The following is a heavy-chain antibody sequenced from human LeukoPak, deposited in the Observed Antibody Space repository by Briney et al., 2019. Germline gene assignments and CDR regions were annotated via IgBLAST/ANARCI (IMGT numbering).Heavy chain of an antibody. Sequence: GGSLRLSCAASGFTFSSYAMSWVRQAPGKRLECVSAISASGDSTYSADSVKGRFTISRDNSKNTLYLQMNSLRAQDTAVDYCAKRGTSGGVDYWGQGTLVTVSS. CDR1: GFTFSSYA. D-gene: IGHD2-2*01. V-gene: IGHV3-23*01. J-gene: IGHJ4*02. CDR3: AKRGTSGGVDY. CDR2: ISASGDST.